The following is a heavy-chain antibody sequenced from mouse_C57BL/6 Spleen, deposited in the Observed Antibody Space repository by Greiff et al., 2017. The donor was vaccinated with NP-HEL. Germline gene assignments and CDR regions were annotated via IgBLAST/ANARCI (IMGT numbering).Heavy chain of an antibody. Sequence: VKLQESGAELVKPGASVKISCKASGYAFSSYWMNWVKQRPGKGLEWIGQIYPGDGDTNYNGKFKGKATLTADKSSSTAYMQLSSLTSEDSAVYFCAREGTTVVGYFDVWGTGTTVTVSS. V-gene: IGHV1-80*01. CDR1: GYAFSSYW. D-gene: IGHD1-1*01. CDR2: IYPGDGDT. J-gene: IGHJ1*03. CDR3: AREGTTVVGYFDV.